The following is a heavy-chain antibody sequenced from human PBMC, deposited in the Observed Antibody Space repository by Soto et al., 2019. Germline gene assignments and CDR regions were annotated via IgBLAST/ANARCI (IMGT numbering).Heavy chain of an antibody. J-gene: IGHJ6*02. Sequence: EVQLVESGGGLVQPGGSLRLSCAASGFTFSSYWMHWVRQAPGKGLVWVSRINSDGSSTSYADSVKGRFTISRDNAKNTLYLQMNSLRAEDTAVYYCARGPRGSLYYYYYYGMNVWGQGTTVTVSS. CDR1: GFTFSSYW. D-gene: IGHD6-13*01. CDR3: ARGPRGSLYYYYYYGMNV. V-gene: IGHV3-74*01. CDR2: INSDGSST.